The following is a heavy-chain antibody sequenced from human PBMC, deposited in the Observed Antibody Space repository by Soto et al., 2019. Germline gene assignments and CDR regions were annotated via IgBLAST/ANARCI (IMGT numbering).Heavy chain of an antibody. V-gene: IGHV3-21*01. CDR3: WAARPSTPHYYYYYMDV. CDR1: GFTFSSYS. Sequence: GGSLRLSCAASGFTFSSYSMNWVRQAPGKGLEWVSSISSSSSYIYYADSVKGRFTISRDNAKNSLYLQMNSLRAEDTAVYYCWAARPSTPHYYYYYMDVWGKGTTVTVSS. J-gene: IGHJ6*03. CDR2: ISSSSSYI. D-gene: IGHD6-6*01.